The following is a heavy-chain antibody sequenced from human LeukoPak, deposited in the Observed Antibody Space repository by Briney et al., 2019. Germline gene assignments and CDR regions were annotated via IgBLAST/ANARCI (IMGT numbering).Heavy chain of an antibody. CDR3: ARGGYDYGDYGLDY. J-gene: IGHJ4*02. Sequence: SETLSLTCAVSGVSISSGGYSWSWIRQPPGKGLEWIGYTYHSGSTYYNPSLKSRVTISVDRSKNQFSLKLSSVTAADTAVYYCARGGYDYGDYGLDYWGQGTLVTVSS. CDR2: TYHSGST. V-gene: IGHV4-30-2*01. CDR1: GVSISSGGYS. D-gene: IGHD4-17*01.